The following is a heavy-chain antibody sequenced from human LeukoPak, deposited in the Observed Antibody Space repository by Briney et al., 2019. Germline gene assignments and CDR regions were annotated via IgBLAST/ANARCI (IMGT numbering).Heavy chain of an antibody. CDR1: GGSISSYY. CDR3: ARSRTARGTTVTTGPWVPRLPSPHYYMDV. Sequence: SETLSLTCTVSGGSISSYYWSWIRQPPGKGLEWIGYIYYSGSTNYNPSLKSRVTISVDTSKNQFSLKLSSVTAADTAVYYCARSRTARGTTVTTGPWVPRLPSPHYYMDVWGKGTTVTVSS. V-gene: IGHV4-59*12. J-gene: IGHJ6*03. CDR2: IYYSGST. D-gene: IGHD4-11*01.